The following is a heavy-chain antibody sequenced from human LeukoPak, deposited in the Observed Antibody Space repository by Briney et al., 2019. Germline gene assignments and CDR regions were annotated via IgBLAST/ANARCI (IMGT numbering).Heavy chain of an antibody. V-gene: IGHV3-11*04. Sequence: GGSLRLSCAASGFTFSDYYMSWIRQAPGKGLEWVSYISSSGGTIYYADSVKGRFTISRDNAKNSLYLQMNSLRAEDTAVYYCARSIVVVPAASDYWGQGTLVTVSS. CDR3: ARSIVVVPAASDY. J-gene: IGHJ4*02. CDR2: ISSSGGTI. D-gene: IGHD2-2*01. CDR1: GFTFSDYY.